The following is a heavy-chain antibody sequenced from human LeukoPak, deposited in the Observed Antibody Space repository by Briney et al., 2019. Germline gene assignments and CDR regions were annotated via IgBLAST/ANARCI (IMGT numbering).Heavy chain of an antibody. D-gene: IGHD3-3*01. Sequence: SETPSLTCTVSGGSISSYYWSWIRQPPGKGLEWIGYIYYSGSTNYNPSLKSRVTISVDTSKNQFSLKLSSVTAADTAVYYCARSSAGVVIIPKVWGQGTLVTVSS. CDR2: IYYSGST. J-gene: IGHJ4*02. V-gene: IGHV4-59*01. CDR1: GGSISSYY. CDR3: ARSSAGVVIIPKV.